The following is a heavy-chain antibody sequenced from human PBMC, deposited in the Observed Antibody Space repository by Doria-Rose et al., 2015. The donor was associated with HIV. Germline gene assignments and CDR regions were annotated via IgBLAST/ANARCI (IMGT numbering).Heavy chain of an antibody. CDR1: SISSSSYY. CDR3: ARETNDYQYYYYYGMDV. CDR2: IYYSGST. V-gene: IGHV4-39*07. Sequence: SISSSSYYWGWIRQPPGKGLEWIGGIYYSGSTYYNPSLKSRVTISVDTSKNQFSLKLSSETAADTAVYYCARETNDYQYYYYYGMDVWGQGTTVTVSS. D-gene: IGHD4-17*01. J-gene: IGHJ6*02.